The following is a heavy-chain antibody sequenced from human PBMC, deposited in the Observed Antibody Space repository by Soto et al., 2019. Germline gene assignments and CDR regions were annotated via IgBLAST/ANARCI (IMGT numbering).Heavy chain of an antibody. D-gene: IGHD2-2*01. Sequence: QVQLQQWGAGLLKPSETLSLTCAVYGGSFSGYYWSWIRQPPGKGLGWIGEINHSGSTNYNPSLKSRVTISVDTSKNQFSLKLSSVTAADTAVYYCARVMEDIVVVPAATPYYFDYWGQGTLVTVSS. CDR3: ARVMEDIVVVPAATPYYFDY. CDR1: GGSFSGYY. V-gene: IGHV4-34*01. CDR2: INHSGST. J-gene: IGHJ4*02.